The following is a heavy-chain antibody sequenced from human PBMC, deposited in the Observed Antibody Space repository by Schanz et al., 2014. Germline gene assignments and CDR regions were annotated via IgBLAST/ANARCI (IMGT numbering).Heavy chain of an antibody. CDR1: GFTFSSYA. D-gene: IGHD1-20*01. V-gene: IGHV3-23*04. Sequence: VQLVDSGGGLVQPGGSLRLSCAASGFTFSSYAMTWVRQAPGMGLEWVSAISGRDGSTYYADSVRGRFTISRDNSKNTLYLQMNSLRAEDTAVYYCANNWNLDYWGQGTLVTVSS. CDR3: ANNWNLDY. CDR2: ISGRDGST. J-gene: IGHJ4*02.